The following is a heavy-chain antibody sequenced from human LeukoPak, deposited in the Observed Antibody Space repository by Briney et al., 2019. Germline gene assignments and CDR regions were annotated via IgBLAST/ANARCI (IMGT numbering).Heavy chain of an antibody. CDR2: INHSGST. Sequence: SETLSLTCAVYGGSFSGYYWSWIRQPPGKGLEWIGEINHSGSTNYNPSLKSRVTISVDTSKNQFSLKLSSVTAADTAVYYCARDSRRELLHAFDIWGQGTMVTVSS. CDR1: GGSFSGYY. CDR3: ARDSRRELLHAFDI. J-gene: IGHJ3*02. D-gene: IGHD1-26*01. V-gene: IGHV4-34*01.